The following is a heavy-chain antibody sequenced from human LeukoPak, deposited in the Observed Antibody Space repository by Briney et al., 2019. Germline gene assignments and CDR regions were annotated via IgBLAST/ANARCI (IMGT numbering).Heavy chain of an antibody. D-gene: IGHD7-27*01. J-gene: IGHJ4*02. CDR2: INHSGST. Sequence: SETLSLTCAVYGGSFSGYYWSWIRQPPGKGLEWIGEINHSGSTNYNPSLKSRVTISVDTSKNQFSLKLSSVTAADTAVYYCARDFSGDLYYFDYWGQGTLVTVSS. V-gene: IGHV4-34*01. CDR3: ARDFSGDLYYFDY. CDR1: GGSFSGYY.